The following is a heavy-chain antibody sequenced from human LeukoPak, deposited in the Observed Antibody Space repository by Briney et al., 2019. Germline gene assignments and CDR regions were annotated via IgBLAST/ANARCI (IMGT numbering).Heavy chain of an antibody. V-gene: IGHV4-59*01. J-gene: IGHJ4*02. D-gene: IGHD1-26*01. Sequence: SETLSLTCTVSGGSISNYYRSWIRQSPGRGLEWIGYIYYTGSTNYNPSLRSRLTISVDTSKNQFSLKLSSVTAADTAVYYCARGSGSSYFDLWGQGTLVTVSS. CDR3: ARGSGSSYFDL. CDR2: IYYTGST. CDR1: GGSISNYY.